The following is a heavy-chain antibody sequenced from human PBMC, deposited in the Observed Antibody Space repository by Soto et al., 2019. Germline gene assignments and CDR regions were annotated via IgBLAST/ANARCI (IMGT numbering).Heavy chain of an antibody. V-gene: IGHV4-39*01. CDR3: ARQEPLNYGSGTPDV. D-gene: IGHD3-10*01. Sequence: SETLSLTCTVSGGSISSSSYYWGWIRQPPGKGLEWIGSIYYSGSTYYNPSLKSRVTISVDTSKNQFSLKLSSVTAADTAVYYCARQEPLNYGSGTPDVWGQGTTVTVSS. CDR2: IYYSGST. CDR1: GGSISSSSYY. J-gene: IGHJ6*02.